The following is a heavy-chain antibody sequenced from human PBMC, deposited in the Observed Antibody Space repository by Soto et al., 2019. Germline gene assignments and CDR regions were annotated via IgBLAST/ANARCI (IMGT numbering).Heavy chain of an antibody. CDR3: ARHLYDYVWGSYRH. Sequence: SVKVSCKSSGYIFKNYAVTWLRQAPGQGLEWMGGIIPVFGTPDYSQKFRGRVTITADESTSTVYMELRSLTSEDTAVYYCARHLYDYVWGSYRHRGQGTLVTVSS. D-gene: IGHD3-16*02. CDR2: IIPVFGTP. CDR1: GYIFKNYA. V-gene: IGHV1-69*13. J-gene: IGHJ4*02.